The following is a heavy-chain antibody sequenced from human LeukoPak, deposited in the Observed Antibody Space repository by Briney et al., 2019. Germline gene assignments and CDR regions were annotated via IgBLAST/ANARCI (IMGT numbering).Heavy chain of an antibody. D-gene: IGHD5-12*01. CDR1: GFTFSTYA. CDR2: INGNGGNT. V-gene: IGHV3-23*01. J-gene: IGHJ4*02. Sequence: GGSLRLSCAASGFTFSTYAMSWVRQIPGKGLEWVSGINGNGGNTYYADSVKGRFTISRDNSKNTLHLQMNSLRAEDTAVYYCATSGGHGWNYYFDNWGQGTLVTVSS. CDR3: ATSGGHGWNYYFDN.